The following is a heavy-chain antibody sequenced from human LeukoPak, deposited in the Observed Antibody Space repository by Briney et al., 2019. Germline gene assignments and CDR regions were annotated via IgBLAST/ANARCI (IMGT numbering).Heavy chain of an antibody. J-gene: IGHJ4*02. D-gene: IGHD4-17*01. Sequence: GGSLRLSCVASGFTFSSYAMSWVRQTPGKGLEWVSSISGSGDNTYYADSVKDRFSISRDNSKTTVSLQMNSLRAEDTAVYYCAKGRGTAVTSAANYWGQGTLVTVSS. CDR3: AKGRGTAVTSAANY. CDR2: ISGSGDNT. V-gene: IGHV3-23*01. CDR1: GFTFSSYA.